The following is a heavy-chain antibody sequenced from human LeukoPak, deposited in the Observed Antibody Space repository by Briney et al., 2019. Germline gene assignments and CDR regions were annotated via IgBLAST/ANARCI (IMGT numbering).Heavy chain of an antibody. D-gene: IGHD3-9*01. V-gene: IGHV4-59*01. Sequence: SETLSLTCTVSGGSISGYYWSWLRQPPGKGLEWIGYIYYSGRTNYNPSLKSRVTISVDKSKNEFSLKLSSVTAADTAVYYCARDSRRYFESNWFDPWGQGNLVTVSS. CDR2: IYYSGRT. CDR1: GGSISGYY. J-gene: IGHJ5*02. CDR3: ARDSRRYFESNWFDP.